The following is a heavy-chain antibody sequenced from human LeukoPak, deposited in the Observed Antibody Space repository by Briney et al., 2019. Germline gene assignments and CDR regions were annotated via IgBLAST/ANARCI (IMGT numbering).Heavy chain of an antibody. CDR3: ARLVRGATYVSY. CDR2: ISAYNGNT. J-gene: IGHJ4*02. D-gene: IGHD1-26*01. V-gene: IGHV1-18*01. Sequence: ASVKVSCKASGYTFTSYGISWVRQAPGQGLEWMGWISAYNGNTNYAQKLQGRVTMTTDTSTSTAYMELRGLRSDDTAVYYCARLVRGATYVSYWGQGTLVTVSS. CDR1: GYTFTSYG.